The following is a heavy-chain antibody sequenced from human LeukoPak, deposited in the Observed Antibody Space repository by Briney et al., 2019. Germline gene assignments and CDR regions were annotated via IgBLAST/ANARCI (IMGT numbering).Heavy chain of an antibody. Sequence: GESLKISCKGSGYSFTSYWIGWVRQMPGKGLEWMGIIYPGDSDTRYSPSFQGQVTISADKSISTAYLQWSSLKASDTAMYYCARQSLGSGYYDSSGYYLTDYWGQGTLVTVSS. J-gene: IGHJ4*02. CDR1: GYSFTSYW. D-gene: IGHD3-22*01. V-gene: IGHV5-51*01. CDR3: ARQSLGSGYYDSSGYYLTDY. CDR2: IYPGDSDT.